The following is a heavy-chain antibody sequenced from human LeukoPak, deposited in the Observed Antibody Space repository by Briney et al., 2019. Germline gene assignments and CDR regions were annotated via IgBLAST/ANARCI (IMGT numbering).Heavy chain of an antibody. V-gene: IGHV3-30*02. CDR2: IRFDGSNE. Sequence: GGSLRLSCATSGFTFSSYGMHWVRQAPGKGLEWVAFIRFDGSNEYYADSVEGRFTISRDNSKNTLYLQMNSLRTEDTAMYYCAGWLRIDYWGQGTLVTVSS. D-gene: IGHD5-12*01. J-gene: IGHJ4*02. CDR1: GFTFSSYG. CDR3: AGWLRIDY.